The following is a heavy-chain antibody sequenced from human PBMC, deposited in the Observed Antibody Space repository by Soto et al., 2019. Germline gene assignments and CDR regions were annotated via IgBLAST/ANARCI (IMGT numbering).Heavy chain of an antibody. CDR2: ISAYNGNT. J-gene: IGHJ3*02. D-gene: IGHD6-19*01. V-gene: IGHV1-18*01. CDR1: GYTFTSYG. CDR3: ARNSSGWYGRSAFDI. Sequence: GASVKVSCKASGYTFTSYGISWVRQAPGQGLEWMGWISAYNGNTNYAQKLQGRVTMTTDTSTSTAYMELRSLRSDDTAVYYCARNSSGWYGRSAFDIWGQGTMVTVSS.